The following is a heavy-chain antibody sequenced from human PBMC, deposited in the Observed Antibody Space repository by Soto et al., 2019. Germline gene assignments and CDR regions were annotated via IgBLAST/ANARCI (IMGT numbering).Heavy chain of an antibody. J-gene: IGHJ5*02. CDR1: GFIFENYA. D-gene: IGHD1-26*01. Sequence: GGSLRPSCVGSGFIFENYAMNWVRQAPGKGPEWVAFISSSSTYTHYADSVQGRFTISRDNAKNSLFLQMHSLRDEDTAVYHCARSLGSYWSLVTWGQGTLVTVSS. CDR3: ARSLGSYWSLVT. CDR2: ISSSSTYT. V-gene: IGHV3-21*01.